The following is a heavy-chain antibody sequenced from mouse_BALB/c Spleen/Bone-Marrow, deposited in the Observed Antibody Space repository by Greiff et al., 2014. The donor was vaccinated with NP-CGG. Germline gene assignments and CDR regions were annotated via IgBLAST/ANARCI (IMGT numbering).Heavy chain of an antibody. CDR1: GFTFSDYY. V-gene: IGHV5-4*02. D-gene: IGHD2-14*01. Sequence: EVQLVESGRGLVKPGGSLKLSCAASGFTFSDYYMHWVRQTPEKRLEWVATISDAGSYTYYPDSVKGRFTISRDNAKNNLYLQMISLKSEDTAMYYCARDGDYRYAWFAYWGQGTLVTVST. J-gene: IGHJ3*01. CDR3: ARDGDYRYAWFAY. CDR2: ISDAGSYT.